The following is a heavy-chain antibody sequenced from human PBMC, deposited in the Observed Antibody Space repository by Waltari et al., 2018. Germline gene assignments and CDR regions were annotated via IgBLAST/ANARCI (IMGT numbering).Heavy chain of an antibody. CDR1: GFSFISNYA. CDR2: ISSSGDVI. Sequence: EVQLLESGGGLVQPGGSLRLSCAASGFSFISNYAMSWVRQAPEKGLVWVSGISSSGDVIHDADSVKGRFTISRDNSKNTLYLQMNSLIAEDTALYFCARVLRPASLDMHFDCWGQGTLVTVSS. D-gene: IGHD2-2*01. J-gene: IGHJ4*02. CDR3: ARVLRPASLDMHFDC. V-gene: IGHV3-23*01.